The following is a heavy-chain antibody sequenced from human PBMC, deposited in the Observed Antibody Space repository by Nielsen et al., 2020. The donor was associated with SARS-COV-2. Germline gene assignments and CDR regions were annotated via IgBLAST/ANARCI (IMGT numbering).Heavy chain of an antibody. CDR3: ARLWDDGYYFDTGPYDY. D-gene: IGHD3-22*01. J-gene: IGHJ4*02. Sequence: GESLKISCAASGFTVSSNYMSWVRQAPGKGLVWVSHINPDESKTTYADSVKGRFTISRDNAKNTLYLQMNGLRAEDTAVYYCARLWDDGYYFDTGPYDYWGQGTLVTVSS. CDR1: GFTVSSNY. V-gene: IGHV3-74*03. CDR2: INPDESKT.